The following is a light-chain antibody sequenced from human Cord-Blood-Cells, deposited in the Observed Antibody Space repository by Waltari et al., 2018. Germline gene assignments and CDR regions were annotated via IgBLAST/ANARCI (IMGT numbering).Light chain of an antibody. V-gene: IGLV2-23*01. CDR2: EGS. Sequence: QSALTQPASVSGSPGQSITISCTGTSSDVGSYNLVSSSQQHPGKAPKLMIYEGSKRPSGFSNRFSGSKSGNTASLTISWLQAEDEADYYCCSYAGSSTWVFGGGTKLTVL. CDR1: SSDVGSYNL. J-gene: IGLJ3*02. CDR3: CSYAGSSTWV.